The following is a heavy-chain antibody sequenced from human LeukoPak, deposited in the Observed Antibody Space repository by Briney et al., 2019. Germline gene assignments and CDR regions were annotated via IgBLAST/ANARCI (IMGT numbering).Heavy chain of an antibody. V-gene: IGHV3-30*09. D-gene: IGHD2-8*01. CDR3: VRVSGFCTNGVCPSFDP. CDR2: VSYDGTDT. CDR1: GFTFSTYA. Sequence: GGSLRLSCAASGFTFSTYAMNWVRQAPGKGLEWVATVSYDGTDTSYADSVKGRSAIFRDNSKNTLYLQMNSLRTEDTAVYYCVRVSGFCTNGVCPSFDPWGQGTLVIVSS. J-gene: IGHJ5*02.